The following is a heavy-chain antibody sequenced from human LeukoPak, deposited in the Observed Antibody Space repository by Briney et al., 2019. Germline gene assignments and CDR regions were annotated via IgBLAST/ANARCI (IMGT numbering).Heavy chain of an antibody. V-gene: IGHV3-43D*03. CDR1: GFTFDDYA. J-gene: IGHJ4*02. CDR3: AKDISYDILTGYLFDY. D-gene: IGHD3-9*01. CDR2: ISWDGGST. Sequence: GGSLRLSCAASGFTFDDYAMHWVRQAPGKGLERVSLISWDGGSTYYADSVKGRFTISRDNSKNSLYLQMNSLRAEDTALYYCAKDISYDILTGYLFDYWGQGTLVTVSS.